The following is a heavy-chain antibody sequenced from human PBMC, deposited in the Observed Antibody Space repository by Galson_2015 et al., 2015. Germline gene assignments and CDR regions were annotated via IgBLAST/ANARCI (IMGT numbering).Heavy chain of an antibody. CDR3: ARETLGYCSGGSCYRARAFDI. CDR1: GGSISSYY. V-gene: IGHV4-59*01. CDR2: IYYSGST. D-gene: IGHD2-15*01. J-gene: IGHJ3*02. Sequence: LSLTCTVSGGSISSYYWSWIRQPPGKGLEWIGYIYYSGSTNYNPSLKSRVTISVDTSKNQFSLKLSSVTAADTAVYYCARETLGYCSGGSCYRARAFDIWGQGTMVTVSS.